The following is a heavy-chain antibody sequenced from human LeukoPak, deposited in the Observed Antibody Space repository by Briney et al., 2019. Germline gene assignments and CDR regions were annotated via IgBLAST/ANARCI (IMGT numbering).Heavy chain of an antibody. Sequence: GGSLRLSCAAPGFIIDNYAVHWVRQAPGKGLEWVSLISGDGGSTFYADSVRGRFTISRDNTRKSLSLQMSSLRSEDTALYYCARESETSGWYDYWGQGTLVTVSS. CDR1: GFIIDNYA. CDR2: ISGDGGST. D-gene: IGHD6-19*01. J-gene: IGHJ4*02. CDR3: ARESETSGWYDY. V-gene: IGHV3-43*02.